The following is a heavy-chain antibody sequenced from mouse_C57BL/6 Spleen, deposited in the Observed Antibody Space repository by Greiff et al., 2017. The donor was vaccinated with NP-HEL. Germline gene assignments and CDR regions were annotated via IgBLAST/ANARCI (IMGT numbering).Heavy chain of an antibody. CDR2: IYPGDGDT. CDR3: ASRFITTVVVTDY. Sequence: VQLQQSGAELVKPGASVKISCKASGYAFSSYWMNWVKRRPGKGLEWIGQIYPGDGDTNYNGKFKGKATLTADKSSSTAYMQLSSLTSEDSAVYFCASRFITTVVVTDYWGQGTTLTVSS. CDR1: GYAFSSYW. D-gene: IGHD1-1*01. V-gene: IGHV1-80*01. J-gene: IGHJ2*01.